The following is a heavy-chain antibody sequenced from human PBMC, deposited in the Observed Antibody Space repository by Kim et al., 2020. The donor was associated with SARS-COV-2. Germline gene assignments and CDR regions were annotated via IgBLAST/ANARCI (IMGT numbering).Heavy chain of an antibody. V-gene: IGHV3-30*04. CDR3: ARDHWGFDSGFGTFMYAFDL. Sequence: GGSLRLSCAASGFTFSTYSMHWVRQAPGKGLEWMALISYDGNNNFYADSGKGRFTISRDSSKNTLYLQMHSLRAEDTAVYYCARDHWGFDSGFGTFMYAFDLWGQGTMVTVSS. CDR2: ISYDGNNN. J-gene: IGHJ3*01. D-gene: IGHD7-27*01. CDR1: GFTFSTYS.